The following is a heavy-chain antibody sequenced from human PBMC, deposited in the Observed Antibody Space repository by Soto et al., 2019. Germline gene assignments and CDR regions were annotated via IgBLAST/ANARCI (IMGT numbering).Heavy chain of an antibody. V-gene: IGHV4-59*01. J-gene: IGHJ4*02. CDR2: IYYSGST. CDR3: ARGPNRYYFDY. CDR1: GGSISSYY. Sequence: QVQLQESGPGLVKPSETLSLTCTVSGGSISSYYWSWIRQPPGKGLEWIGYIYYSGSTNYNPSLKSRVTISVDTSQNQFSLKLSSVTAADTAVYYCARGPNRYYFDYWGQGTLVTVSS.